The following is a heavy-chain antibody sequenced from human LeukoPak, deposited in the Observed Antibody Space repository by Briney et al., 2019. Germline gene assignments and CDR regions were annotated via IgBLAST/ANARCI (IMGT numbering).Heavy chain of an antibody. CDR1: GGSISSGGYY. Sequence: SETLSLTCTVSGGSISSGGYYWSWIRQHPGKGLEWIGYIYYSGSTYYNPSLKSRVTISVDTSNNQFSLKLSSVTAADTAVYYCARFALGYGFDYWGQGTLVTVSS. J-gene: IGHJ4*02. CDR2: IYYSGST. CDR3: ARFALGYGFDY. D-gene: IGHD5-18*01. V-gene: IGHV4-31*03.